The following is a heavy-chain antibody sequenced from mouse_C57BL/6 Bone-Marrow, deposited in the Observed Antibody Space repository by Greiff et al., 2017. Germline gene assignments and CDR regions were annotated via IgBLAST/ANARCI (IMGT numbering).Heavy chain of an antibody. CDR3: AGGLRRWFAY. Sequence: QVQLKESGAELARPGASVKLSCKASGYTFTSYGISWVKQRTGQGLEWIGEIYPRSGNTYYNEKFKGKATLTADKSSSTAYMELRSLTSEDSAVCFCAGGLRRWFAYWGQGTLVTVSA. J-gene: IGHJ3*01. CDR1: GYTFTSYG. CDR2: IYPRSGNT. D-gene: IGHD2-4*01. V-gene: IGHV1-81*01.